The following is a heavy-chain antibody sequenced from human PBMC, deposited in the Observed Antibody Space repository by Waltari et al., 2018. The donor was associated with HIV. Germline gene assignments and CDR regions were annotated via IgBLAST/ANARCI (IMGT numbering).Heavy chain of an antibody. CDR2: INSNGGRT. CDR3: GREYYDGSGGDPPHGDH. Sequence: EVQLVESGGGLVQPGGSLRLSCAVSGLTFRGYWMPWVRQVPGKGLVGVSRINSNGGRTYYADSVKSRFIISRDNAKNTVYLQMNSLRVEDTAVYYCGREYYDGSGGDPPHGDHWGQGILVTVSS. V-gene: IGHV3-74*01. CDR1: GLTFRGYW. D-gene: IGHD3-10*01. J-gene: IGHJ4*02.